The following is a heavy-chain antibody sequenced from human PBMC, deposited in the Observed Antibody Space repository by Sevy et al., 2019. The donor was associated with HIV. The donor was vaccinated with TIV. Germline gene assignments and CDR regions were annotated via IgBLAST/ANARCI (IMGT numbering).Heavy chain of an antibody. CDR3: XRRXTXIVXXXXXX. J-gene: IGHJ4*02. CDR1: GXXXTXYW. V-gene: IGHV5-51*01. Sequence: GESLKISCKGSGXXXTXYWIGWVRQMPGKXLEWMGIIYXGXSDTRYSPSFQGQVTISADKSISTAYLQWSSLKASDTAMYYCXRRXTXIVXXXXXXWGQXXLVTVSS. D-gene: IGHD1-26*01. CDR2: IYXGXSDT.